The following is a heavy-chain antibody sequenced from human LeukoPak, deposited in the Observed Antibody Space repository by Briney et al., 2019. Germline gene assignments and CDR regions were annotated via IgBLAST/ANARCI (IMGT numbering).Heavy chain of an antibody. D-gene: IGHD3-16*02. Sequence: PSETLSLTCTVSGYSISSGYYWGWIRQPPGRGLEWIGTIYHSGSTYYNPSLKSRVTIPVDTSKNQFSLKLSSVTAADTAVYYCARYDVWGTYRAFDYWGQGTLVTVSS. V-gene: IGHV4-38-2*02. CDR1: GYSISSGYY. J-gene: IGHJ4*02. CDR3: ARYDVWGTYRAFDY. CDR2: IYHSGST.